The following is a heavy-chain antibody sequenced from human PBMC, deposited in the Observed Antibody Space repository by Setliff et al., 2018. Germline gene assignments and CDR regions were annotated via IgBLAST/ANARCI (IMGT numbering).Heavy chain of an antibody. CDR1: GGSIINSYY. V-gene: IGHV4-4*07. CDR3: ARDQWVRSPPLHFSYSMDV. Sequence: SETLSLTCTASGGSIINSYYWSWIRQPAGKGLEWIGRLSTSGGTNYNPSLKSRVTVSLDTSKNQFSLKLTSVTAADTAVYFCARDQWVRSPPLHFSYSMDVWGQGTTVTVSS. CDR2: LSTSGGT. J-gene: IGHJ6*02. D-gene: IGHD5-12*01.